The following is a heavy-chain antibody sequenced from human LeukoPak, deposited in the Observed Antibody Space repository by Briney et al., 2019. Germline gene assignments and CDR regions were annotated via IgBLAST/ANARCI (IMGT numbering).Heavy chain of an antibody. J-gene: IGHJ6*03. CDR3: ARVQLYCSGGSCYSYYYYYYMDV. Sequence: SETLSLTCTVSGGSISSGSYYWSWIRQPAGKGLEWIGRIYTSGSTNYNPSLKSRVTISVDTSKNQFSLKLSSVTAADTAVYYCARVQLYCSGGSCYSYYYYYYMDVWGKGTTVTVSS. CDR2: IYTSGST. CDR1: GGSISSGSYY. D-gene: IGHD2-15*01. V-gene: IGHV4-61*02.